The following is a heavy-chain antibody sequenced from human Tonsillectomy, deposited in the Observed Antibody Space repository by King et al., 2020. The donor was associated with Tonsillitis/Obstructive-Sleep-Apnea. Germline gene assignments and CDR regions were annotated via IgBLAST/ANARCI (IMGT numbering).Heavy chain of an antibody. Sequence: QLVQSGGGVVQPGRSLRLSCAASGFTFSSYGMHWVRQAPGKGLEWVAFIWYDVSNKFYADSVKGRFTISRDNSKNTLFLQMNSLRAEDTAVYYCARDGQSSSAWSSYYWGQGTLVTVSS. CDR2: IWYDVSNK. J-gene: IGHJ4*02. CDR1: GFTFSSYG. D-gene: IGHD6-19*01. V-gene: IGHV3-33*01. CDR3: ARDGQSSSAWSSYY.